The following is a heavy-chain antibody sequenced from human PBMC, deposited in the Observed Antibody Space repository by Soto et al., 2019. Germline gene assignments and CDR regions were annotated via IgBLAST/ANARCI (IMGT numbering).Heavy chain of an antibody. V-gene: IGHV3-23*01. J-gene: IGHJ3*02. D-gene: IGHD5-18*01. Sequence: PGGSLRLSCAASGFTFSSYAMSWVRQAPGKGLEWVSAISGSGGSTYYADSVKGRFTISRDNSKNTLYLQMNSLRAEDTAVYYCAKEINTAHWANDAFDIWGQGTMVTVSS. CDR2: ISGSGGST. CDR3: AKEINTAHWANDAFDI. CDR1: GFTFSSYA.